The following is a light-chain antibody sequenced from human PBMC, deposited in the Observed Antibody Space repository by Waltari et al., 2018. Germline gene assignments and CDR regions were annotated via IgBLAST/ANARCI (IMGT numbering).Light chain of an antibody. CDR2: AAS. J-gene: IGKJ1*01. V-gene: IGKV1-9*01. CDR1: QGINNY. CDR3: QQLNSYQWT. Sequence: IQLTHSPSSLSASVGDRVTITCRASQGINNYLAWYQQKPGKAPKLLIYAASTLQSGVPSRFSGSGSGTDFTLTISSLQPEDFASYYCQQLNSYQWTFGQGTKVEVK.